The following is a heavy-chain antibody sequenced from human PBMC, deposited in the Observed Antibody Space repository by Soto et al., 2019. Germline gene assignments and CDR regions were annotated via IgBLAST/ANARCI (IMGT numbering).Heavy chain of an antibody. CDR2: ITNSGSNR. V-gene: IGHV3-11*04. Sequence: QVQLLESGGVLVKPGESLRLSCAASGFTFSDYYMSWIRQAPGKGLEWISYITNSGSNRWYAVSVKGRFTISRDNADNSLFLQMNNLRVEATAVYYCARDAPHGYTTSYYPGLSEYCAYWGQGILVTVSS. D-gene: IGHD2-2*01. CDR3: ARDAPHGYTTSYYPGLSEYCAY. CDR1: GFTFSDYY. J-gene: IGHJ4*02.